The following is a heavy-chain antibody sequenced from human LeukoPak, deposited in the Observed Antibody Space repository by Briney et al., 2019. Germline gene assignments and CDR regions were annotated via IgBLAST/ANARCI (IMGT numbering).Heavy chain of an antibody. J-gene: IGHJ4*02. CDR1: GFTFSSYG. CDR3: AKDGGHCSSTSCSTGFDY. D-gene: IGHD2-2*02. Sequence: GGSLRLSCAASGFTFSSYGMHWVRQAPGKGLEWVAVISYDGSNKYYADSVKGRFTIPRDNSKNTLYLQMNSLRAEDTAVYYCAKDGGHCSSTSCSTGFDYWGQGTLVTVSS. CDR2: ISYDGSNK. V-gene: IGHV3-30*18.